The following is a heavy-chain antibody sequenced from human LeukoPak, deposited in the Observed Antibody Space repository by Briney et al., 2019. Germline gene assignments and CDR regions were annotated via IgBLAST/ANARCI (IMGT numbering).Heavy chain of an antibody. CDR3: ARVWYQLLAGWFDP. V-gene: IGHV4-30-4*08. CDR2: IYYSGST. J-gene: IGHJ5*02. Sequence: PSQTLSLTCTVSGGSISSGDYYWSWIRQPPGKGLEWIGYIYYSGSTYYNPSLKSRVTISVDTPQNQFSLKLSSVTAADTAVYYCARVWYQLLAGWFDPWGQGTLVTVSS. CDR1: GGSISSGDYY. D-gene: IGHD2-2*01.